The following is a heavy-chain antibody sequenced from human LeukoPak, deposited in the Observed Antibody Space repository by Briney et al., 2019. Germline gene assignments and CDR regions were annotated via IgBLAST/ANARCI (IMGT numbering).Heavy chain of an antibody. V-gene: IGHV1-69*13. J-gene: IGHJ4*02. CDR3: ARDTSGAAAGTPNFDY. CDR2: IIPIFGTA. D-gene: IGHD6-13*01. Sequence: ASVKVSCKASGGTFSSYAISWVRQAPGQGLEWMGGIIPIFGTANYAQKFQGRVTITADESTSTAYMELRSLRSDDTAVYYCARDTSGAAAGTPNFDYWGQGTLVTVSS. CDR1: GGTFSSYA.